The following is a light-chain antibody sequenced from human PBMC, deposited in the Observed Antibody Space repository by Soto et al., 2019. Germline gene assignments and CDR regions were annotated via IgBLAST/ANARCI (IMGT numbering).Light chain of an antibody. CDR2: SNI. V-gene: IGLV1-44*01. CDR3: AAWDDSLNGLVL. J-gene: IGLJ2*01. Sequence: QSALTQPPSASGTPGQRVTISCSGSGSNIGSNTVNWYQHLPGTAPKLLIYSNIHRPSGVPDRFSGSKSGTSASLAISGLQSEDEADYYCAAWDDSLNGLVLFGGGTKLTVL. CDR1: GSNIGSNT.